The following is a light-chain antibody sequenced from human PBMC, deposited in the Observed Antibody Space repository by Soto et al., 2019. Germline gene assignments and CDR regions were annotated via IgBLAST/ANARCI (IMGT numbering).Light chain of an antibody. CDR2: DAY. Sequence: EIVLTQYPATLSLSPGERCTLSRMASQYVSSFLAWYQQKAGQSPRLLIYDAYHRATGIPARFSGSGSGTDFTLTINSLEPEDFALYYCQQRYNWPPTVGQGTKVEIK. J-gene: IGKJ1*01. CDR1: QYVSSF. CDR3: QQRYNWPPT. V-gene: IGKV3-11*01.